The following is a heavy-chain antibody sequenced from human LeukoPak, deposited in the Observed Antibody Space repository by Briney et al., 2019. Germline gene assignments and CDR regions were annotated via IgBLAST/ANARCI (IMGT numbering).Heavy chain of an antibody. CDR1: GYSISSGYY. J-gene: IGHJ4*02. V-gene: IGHV4-38-2*02. Sequence: SETLSLTCTVSGYSISSGYYWGWIRQPPGKGLEWIGSIYHSGSTYYNPSLKSQVTISVDTSKNQFSLKLSSVTAADTAVYYCARGLGLLDYWGQGTLVTVSS. CDR3: ARGLGLLDY. D-gene: IGHD3-22*01. CDR2: IYHSGST.